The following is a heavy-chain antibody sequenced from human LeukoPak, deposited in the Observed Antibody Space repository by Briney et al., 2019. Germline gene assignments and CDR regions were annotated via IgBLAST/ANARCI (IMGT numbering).Heavy chain of an antibody. CDR1: GFTFNTYW. D-gene: IGHD3-10*01. V-gene: IGHV3-74*01. CDR3: ARDPVRRDSY. Sequence: GGSLRLSCAASGFTFNTYWMHWVRQAPGKGLVWVSHINPDGSQTNYADSVTGRFTISRDNAKNTLYLQMISLRAEDTAVYYCARDPVRRDSYWGQGTLVTVSS. CDR2: INPDGSQT. J-gene: IGHJ4*02.